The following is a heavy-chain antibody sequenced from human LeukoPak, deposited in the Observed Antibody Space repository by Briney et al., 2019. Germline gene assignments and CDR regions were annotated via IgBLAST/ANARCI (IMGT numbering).Heavy chain of an antibody. D-gene: IGHD6-19*01. CDR1: GFTFGIYG. CDR2: ISYDGSDK. Sequence: GGSLRLSCAASGFTFGIYGMHWVRQAPGKGLEWVTVISYDGSDKYYADSVKGRFTISRDNSKNTLYLEMNSLRAEDTAVYSCAKDLSGGWSLDYWGQGTLVTVSS. J-gene: IGHJ4*02. CDR3: AKDLSGGWSLDY. V-gene: IGHV3-30*18.